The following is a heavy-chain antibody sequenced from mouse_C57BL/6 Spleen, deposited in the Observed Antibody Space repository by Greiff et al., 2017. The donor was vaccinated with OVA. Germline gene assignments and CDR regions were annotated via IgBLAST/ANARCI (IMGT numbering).Heavy chain of an antibody. J-gene: IGHJ4*01. CDR3: ARGPYGYDDAMDY. CDR2: ISSGGSYT. D-gene: IGHD2-2*01. CDR1: GFTFSSYG. Sequence: EVMLVESGGDLVKPGGSLKLSCAASGFTFSSYGMSWVRQTPDQRLEWVATISSGGSYTYYPDSVKGRFTISRDNAKNTLYLQMSSLKSEDTAMYYCARGPYGYDDAMDYWGQGTSVTVSS. V-gene: IGHV5-6*01.